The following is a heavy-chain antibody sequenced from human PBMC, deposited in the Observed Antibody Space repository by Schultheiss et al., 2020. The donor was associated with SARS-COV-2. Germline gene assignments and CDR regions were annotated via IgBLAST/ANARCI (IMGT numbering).Heavy chain of an antibody. J-gene: IGHJ4*02. CDR3: ARVAITTVTTSLFDY. D-gene: IGHD4-11*01. CDR1: GGSISSSSYY. V-gene: IGHV4-61*05. Sequence: SETLSLTCAVSGGSISSSSYYWSWIRQPPGKGLEWIGYIYYSGSTYYNPSLKSRVTISVDTSKNQFSLKLSSVTAADTAVYYCARVAITTVTTSLFDYWGQGTLVTVSS. CDR2: IYYSGST.